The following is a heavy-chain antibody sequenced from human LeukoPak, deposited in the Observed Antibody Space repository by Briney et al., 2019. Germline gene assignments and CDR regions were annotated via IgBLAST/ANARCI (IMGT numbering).Heavy chain of an antibody. V-gene: IGHV3-33*01. Sequence: GSLSLSCAASGISFSSHGMHWVRQAPGKGLEWLSVIWYDGTNKDYADSVKGRFTISRDNSKNTLYLQMNSLRAEDTALYYCARARNNYDNSGFSALEYWGQGTLVTVSS. D-gene: IGHD3-22*01. J-gene: IGHJ4*02. CDR3: ARARNNYDNSGFSALEY. CDR2: IWYDGTNK. CDR1: GISFSSHG.